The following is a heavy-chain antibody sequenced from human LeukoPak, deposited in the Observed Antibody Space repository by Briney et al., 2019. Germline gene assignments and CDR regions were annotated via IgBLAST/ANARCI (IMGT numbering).Heavy chain of an antibody. V-gene: IGHV3-23*01. CDR2: ISGSGGST. CDR1: GFTFSSYA. D-gene: IGHD3-10*01. CDR3: AKWTRITMVRGVTYFDY. Sequence: GGSLRLSCAASGFTFSSYAMSWVRQAPGKGLEWVSAISGSGGSTYYADSVRGRFTISRDNSKNTLYLQMNSLRAEDTAVYYCAKWTRITMVRGVTYFDYWGQGPLVTVSS. J-gene: IGHJ4*02.